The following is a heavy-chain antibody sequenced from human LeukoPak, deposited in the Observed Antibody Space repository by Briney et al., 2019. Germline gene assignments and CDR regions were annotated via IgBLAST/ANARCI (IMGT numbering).Heavy chain of an antibody. D-gene: IGHD3-10*01. J-gene: IGHJ4*02. CDR1: GGSISSHY. Sequence: KSSETLSLTCTVSGGSISSHYWSWIRQPPGKTLEWIGYIYYSGGTNYNPSLRSRVTISVDSSKNQFSLKLSSVTAADTAVYYCARGSGQWGFDSWGQGTLVTVSS. CDR3: ARGSGQWGFDS. V-gene: IGHV4-59*11. CDR2: IYYSGGT.